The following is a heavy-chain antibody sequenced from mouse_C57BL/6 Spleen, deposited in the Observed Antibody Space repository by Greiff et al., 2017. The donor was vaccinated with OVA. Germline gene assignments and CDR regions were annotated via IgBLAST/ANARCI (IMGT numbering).Heavy chain of an antibody. CDR3: ARGGGYDWVYAMDY. V-gene: IGHV1-26*01. J-gene: IGHJ4*01. CDR2: INPNNGGT. D-gene: IGHD2-2*01. CDR1: GYTFTDYY. Sequence: VQLQQSGPELVKPGASVKISCKASGYTFTDYYMNWVKQSHGQSLEWIGDINPNNGGTSYNQKFKGKATLTVDQSSSTAYMELRSLTSEDSAVYDCARGGGYDWVYAMDYWGQGTSVTVSS.